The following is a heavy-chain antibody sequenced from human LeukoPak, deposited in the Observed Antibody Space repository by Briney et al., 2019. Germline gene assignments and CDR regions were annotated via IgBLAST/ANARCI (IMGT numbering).Heavy chain of an antibody. CDR1: GFTVSSNY. V-gene: IGHV3-66*01. CDR2: IYSGGST. D-gene: IGHD3-22*01. J-gene: IGHJ6*02. CDR3: ARVSQGGYYYDSSGYYALDV. Sequence: GGSLRLSCAASGFTVSSNYMSWVRQAPGKGLEWVSVIYSGGSTYYADSVKGGFTISRDNSKNTLYLQMNSLRAEDTAVYYCARVSQGGYYYDSSGYYALDVWGQGTTVTVSS.